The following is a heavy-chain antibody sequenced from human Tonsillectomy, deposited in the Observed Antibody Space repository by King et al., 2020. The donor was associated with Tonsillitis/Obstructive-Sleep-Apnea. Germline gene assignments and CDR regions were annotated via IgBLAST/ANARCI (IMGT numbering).Heavy chain of an antibody. Sequence: VQLVESGGGLVQPGGSLRLSCAASGFTFSSYWMSWVRQAPGKGLEWVADIKQDGSEKYYVDSVKGRFTISRDNAKNSLYLQMNSLRAEDTAVYYSARDLFRAARLLYYMDVWGKGTTVTVSS. V-gene: IGHV3-7*04. CDR3: ARDLFRAARLLYYMDV. CDR1: GFTFSSYW. D-gene: IGHD6-6*01. CDR2: IKQDGSEK. J-gene: IGHJ6*03.